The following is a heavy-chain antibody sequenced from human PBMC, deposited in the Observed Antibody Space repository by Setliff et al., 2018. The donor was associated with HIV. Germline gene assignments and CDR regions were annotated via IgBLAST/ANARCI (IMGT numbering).Heavy chain of an antibody. D-gene: IGHD3-22*01. CDR2: TNPQSDIA. CDR3: VRVGPWYYARSGYLASWDY. J-gene: IGHJ4*02. Sequence: SVKVSCKASGDIFSYQTYSWVRQAPGQRPEWMGGTNPQSDIANYAQRFQGRVTITADHSTTTTYMELTSLRADDTAVYYCVRVGPWYYARSGYLASWDYWGQGTQVTVSS. V-gene: IGHV1-69*10. CDR1: GDIFSYQT.